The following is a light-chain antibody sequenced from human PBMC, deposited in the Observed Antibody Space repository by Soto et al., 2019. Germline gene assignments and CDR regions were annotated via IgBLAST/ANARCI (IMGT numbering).Light chain of an antibody. J-gene: IGKJ4*01. CDR1: QSVSSSY. Sequence: IVLTQSPATLSLSPGERATLSCRAIQSVSSSYLAWYQQKPGQAPRLLLYGASSRATGIPDRFSGSGSGTDFTLTISRLEPEDFAVYYCQQYGTSPPLTFGGGTKVDI. CDR3: QQYGTSPPLT. V-gene: IGKV3-20*01. CDR2: GAS.